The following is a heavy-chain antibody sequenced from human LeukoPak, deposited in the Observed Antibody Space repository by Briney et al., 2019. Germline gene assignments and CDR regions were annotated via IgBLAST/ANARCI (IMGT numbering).Heavy chain of an antibody. J-gene: IGHJ4*02. CDR2: ISSSGSPR. D-gene: IGHD2/OR15-2a*01. V-gene: IGHV3-11*04. Sequence: PGGSLRLSCAASGFTFSDYYMNWIRQAPGKGLEWISYISSSGSPRYYADFVKGRFTISKDNAKNTVYLQMNSLRAEDTAVYYCVSFYETYWGRGTLVTVSS. CDR1: GFTFSDYY. CDR3: VSFYETY.